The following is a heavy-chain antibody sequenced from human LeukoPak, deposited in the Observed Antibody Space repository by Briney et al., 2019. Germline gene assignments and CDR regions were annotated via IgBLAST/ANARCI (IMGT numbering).Heavy chain of an antibody. V-gene: IGHV3-7*04. D-gene: IGHD5-24*01. CDR2: IKQDGSKK. Sequence: GGSLRLSCVASGFPFSSYWMTWVRQAPGKGLEWVANIKQDGSKKSYVDSVKGRFTISRDNAKNTLYLQMNSPRAEDTAIYYCTRVGYIDEGIDYWGQGTLVTVSS. CDR3: TRVGYIDEGIDY. J-gene: IGHJ4*02. CDR1: GFPFSSYW.